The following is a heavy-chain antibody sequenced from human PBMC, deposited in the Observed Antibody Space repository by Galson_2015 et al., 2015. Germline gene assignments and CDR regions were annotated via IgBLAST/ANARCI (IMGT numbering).Heavy chain of an antibody. V-gene: IGHV1-18*04. Sequence: SVKVSCKASGYTFTNYGITWVRQPPGQGLEWMGWISAYNGDTTYAQKVQGRVTLTTNTSTTTAYMELRSLRSDDTAVYYCARDATLSRPIAVAPGAFDIWGQGTMVTVSS. J-gene: IGHJ3*02. D-gene: IGHD6-19*01. CDR2: ISAYNGDT. CDR1: GYTFTNYG. CDR3: ARDATLSRPIAVAPGAFDI.